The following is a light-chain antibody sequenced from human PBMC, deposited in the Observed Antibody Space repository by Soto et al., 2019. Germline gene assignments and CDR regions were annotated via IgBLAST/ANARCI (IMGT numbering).Light chain of an antibody. J-gene: IGLJ2*01. CDR2: EVS. Sequence: QSALTQPPSASGSPGQSVTISCTGTSSDVGGYNYVYWYQQHPGKAPKLMISEVSKRPSGVPDGSSGSKSGNTASLTVSGLQAEDEADDYCSSFAGNNNLVFGGGTKLTV. CDR1: SSDVGGYNY. CDR3: SSFAGNNNLV. V-gene: IGLV2-8*01.